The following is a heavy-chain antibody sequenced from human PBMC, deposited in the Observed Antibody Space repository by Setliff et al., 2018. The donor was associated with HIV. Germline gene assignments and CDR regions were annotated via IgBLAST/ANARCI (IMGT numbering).Heavy chain of an antibody. V-gene: IGHV1-2*06. CDR3: AREGRRFGHTLGWFDP. Sequence: ASVKVSCKASGYTFTDYYMHWVRQAPGQGLEWMGRINPNSGGTNYAQKFQGRVTMTRDTSISTAYMELSRLRSDHTAVYYCAREGRRFGHTLGWFDPWGQGTLVTVSS. J-gene: IGHJ5*02. D-gene: IGHD3-3*01. CDR2: INPNSGGT. CDR1: GYTFTDYY.